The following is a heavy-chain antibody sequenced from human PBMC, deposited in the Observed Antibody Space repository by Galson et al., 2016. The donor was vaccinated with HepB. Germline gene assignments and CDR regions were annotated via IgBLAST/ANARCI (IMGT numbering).Heavy chain of an antibody. J-gene: IGHJ4*02. CDR2: ISYDGSNK. CDR3: ARDPNLFLDPLRTFFDY. CDR1: EFTFSSFA. D-gene: IGHD3/OR15-3a*01. Sequence: SLRLSCAASEFTFSSFALHWVRQAPGKGLEWVAGISYDGSNKFYADSVKGRFTISRDNSKNTLYLQMTSLRAEDTAVYYCARDPNLFLDPLRTFFDYWGQGTLVSVSS. V-gene: IGHV3-30-3*01.